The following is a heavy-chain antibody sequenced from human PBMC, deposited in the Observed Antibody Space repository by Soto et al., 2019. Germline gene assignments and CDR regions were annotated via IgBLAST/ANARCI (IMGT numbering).Heavy chain of an antibody. CDR1: GFTFISCA. Sequence: GGSLRLSCAASGFTFISCAMSWVRQAPGTGLEWVSSITSGGSTYYADSVKGRFTISRDNSKNTLYLQMNSLRGEDTAVYHCATTYNWNYVRIFDSWGQGTLVTVSS. J-gene: IGHJ4*02. V-gene: IGHV3-23*01. CDR3: ATTYNWNYVRIFDS. CDR2: ITSGGST. D-gene: IGHD1-7*01.